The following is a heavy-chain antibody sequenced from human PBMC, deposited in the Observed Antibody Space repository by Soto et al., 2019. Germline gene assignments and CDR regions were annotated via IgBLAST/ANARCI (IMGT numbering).Heavy chain of an antibody. D-gene: IGHD3-16*01. CDR1: GDSVSGNSAA. V-gene: IGHV6-1*01. J-gene: IGHJ4*02. CDR2: TYYRSRWYN. CDR3: ATEFPYYVSSHRYLDY. Sequence: HSQTLSLPCAISGDSVSGNSAAWNWIRQSPSRGVEWLGRTYYRSRWYNDYAVSVKSRITVTPDTSKNQFSLHLNSVTREDTAVYCCATEFPYYVSSHRYLDYWRQGXLVTVSS.